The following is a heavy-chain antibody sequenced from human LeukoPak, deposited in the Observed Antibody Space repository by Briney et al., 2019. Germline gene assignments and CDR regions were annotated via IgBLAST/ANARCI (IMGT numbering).Heavy chain of an antibody. CDR1: GFTFSNYG. Sequence: PGGSLRLSCAASGFTFSNYGMHWVRQAPGKGLEWVAVIWYDGSNKYYADSVKGRFTISRDNSKNTLYLQMSSLKGEDTAVYYCARDGPAVIFFGYFEYWGQGTLVTVSS. V-gene: IGHV3-33*01. D-gene: IGHD2-21*01. J-gene: IGHJ4*02. CDR3: ARDGPAVIFFGYFEY. CDR2: IWYDGSNK.